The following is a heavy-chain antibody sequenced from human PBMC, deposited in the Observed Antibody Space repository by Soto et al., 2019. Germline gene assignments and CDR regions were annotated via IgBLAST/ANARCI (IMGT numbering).Heavy chain of an antibody. CDR2: IYWNDDK. J-gene: IGHJ5*02. Sequence: SGPTLVNPTQTLTLTCTFSGFSLSTSGVGVGWIRQPPGKALEWLALIYWNDDKRYSPSLKSRLTITKDTSKNQVVLTMTNMDPVDTATYYCARSLVLLWFGDLGDWFXPWGQGNLVTVS. D-gene: IGHD3-10*01. V-gene: IGHV2-5*01. CDR3: ARSLVLLWFGDLGDWFXP. CDR1: GFSLSTSGVG.